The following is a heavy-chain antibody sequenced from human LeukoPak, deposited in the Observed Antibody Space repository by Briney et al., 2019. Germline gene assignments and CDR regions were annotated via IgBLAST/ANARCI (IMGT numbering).Heavy chain of an antibody. CDR2: ISAYNGNT. V-gene: IGHV1-18*01. CDR1: GYTFTSYG. J-gene: IGHJ4*02. CDR3: ARDRTRKYMVRGVITYDY. Sequence: ASVKVSCKASGYTFTSYGISWVRQAPGQGLEWMGWISAYNGNTNSAQKLQGRVTMTTDSSTSTAYMELRSLRSDDTAVYYCARDRTRKYMVRGVITYDYWGQGTLVTVSS. D-gene: IGHD3-10*01.